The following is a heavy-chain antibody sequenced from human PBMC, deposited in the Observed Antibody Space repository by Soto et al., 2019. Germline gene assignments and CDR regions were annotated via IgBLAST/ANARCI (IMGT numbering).Heavy chain of an antibody. V-gene: IGHV4-31*03. CDR1: GGSISSGGYY. J-gene: IGHJ1*01. D-gene: IGHD3-22*01. CDR2: IYYSGST. CDR3: AIYDSSGSRGFQH. Sequence: QVQLQESGPGLVKPSQTLSLTCTVSGGSISSGGYYWSRIRQHPGKGLEWIGYIYYSGSTYYNPSLKSRVTISVDTSKNQLSLKLSSVTAADTAVYYCAIYDSSGSRGFQHWGQGTLVTVSS.